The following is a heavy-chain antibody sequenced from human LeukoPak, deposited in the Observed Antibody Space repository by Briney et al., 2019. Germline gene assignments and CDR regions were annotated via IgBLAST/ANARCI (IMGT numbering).Heavy chain of an antibody. J-gene: IGHJ4*02. V-gene: IGHV4-59*01. Sequence: SETLSLTCTVSGGSISSYYWSWIRQPPGKGLEWIGYIYYSGSTNYNPSLKSRVTISVDTSKNQFSLKLSSVTAADTAVYYCARDRDYDSSGYYFDYWGQGTLVTVSS. CDR1: GGSISSYY. CDR2: IYYSGST. CDR3: ARDRDYDSSGYYFDY. D-gene: IGHD3-22*01.